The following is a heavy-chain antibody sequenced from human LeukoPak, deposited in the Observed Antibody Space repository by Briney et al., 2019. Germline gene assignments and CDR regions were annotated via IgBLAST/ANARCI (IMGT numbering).Heavy chain of an antibody. V-gene: IGHV3-21*01. J-gene: IGHJ4*02. CDR3: ARGRGPAYFDY. Sequence: GGSLRLSCAASGLTFSSYSMNWVRQAPGKGLEWVSSISSSSSYIYYADSVKGRFTISRDNAKNSLYLQMNSLRAEDTAVYYCARGRGPAYFDYWGQGTLVTVSS. D-gene: IGHD2-2*01. CDR1: GLTFSSYS. CDR2: ISSSSSYI.